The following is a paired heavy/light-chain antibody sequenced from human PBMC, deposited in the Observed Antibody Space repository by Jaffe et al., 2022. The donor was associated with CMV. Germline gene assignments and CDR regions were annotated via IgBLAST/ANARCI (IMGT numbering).Heavy chain of an antibody. CDR2: NGGGDGTYT. J-gene: IGHJ3*01. V-gene: IGHV3-21*01. CDR3: ARDSTPRNGISDPFDV. D-gene: IGHD1-1*01. Sequence: EVRLVESGGGLVKPGESLRLSCAASGFTFKNHAMNWVRQAPGKGPEWVSHNGGGDGTYTAYADSVRGRFTISRNNVENSLYLQMNSLRVEDTAVYYCARDSTPRNGISDPFDVWGQGTMVTVS. CDR1: GFTFKNHA.
Light chain of an antibody. CDR2: GVS. Sequence: EVVLTQSPGTLSLSPGESATLSCRASQTINSRYLAWYHQKPGQAPRLLIYGVSTRATAIPDRFSGSGSGTDFTLTISRLEPEDFAVYYCQHYGSSPLMYTFGQGTKVEIK. CDR1: QTINSRY. J-gene: IGKJ2*01. V-gene: IGKV3-20*01. CDR3: QHYGSSPLMYT.